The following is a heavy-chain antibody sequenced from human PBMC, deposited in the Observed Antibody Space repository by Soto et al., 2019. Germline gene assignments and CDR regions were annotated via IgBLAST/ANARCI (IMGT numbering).Heavy chain of an antibody. V-gene: IGHV3-48*03. J-gene: IGHJ4*02. Sequence: GGSVRLSCLASGFMLSSYEMNWVRQAPGKGLEWVSFISRSGNTKYYADSVKGRFTISRDNPKNSLFLEMNSLTAEDTAVYYCARNGWCSSTRCLTDYWGPGTLVTVSS. CDR1: GFMLSSYE. D-gene: IGHD2-2*01. CDR2: ISRSGNTK. CDR3: ARNGWCSSTRCLTDY.